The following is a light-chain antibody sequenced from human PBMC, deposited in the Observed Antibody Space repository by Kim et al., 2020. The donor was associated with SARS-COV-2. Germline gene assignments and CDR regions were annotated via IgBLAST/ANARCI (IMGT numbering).Light chain of an antibody. V-gene: IGKV3-15*01. CDR1: QSVSSN. J-gene: IGKJ1*01. Sequence: AARSVSPGERATHPCRASQSVSSNLAWYQQKPGQAPRLLIYGASTRATGIPARLSGSGSGTEFTLTSSSLRSEDFAVYYWQQWTTFGQGAKVDI. CDR3: QQWTT. CDR2: GAS.